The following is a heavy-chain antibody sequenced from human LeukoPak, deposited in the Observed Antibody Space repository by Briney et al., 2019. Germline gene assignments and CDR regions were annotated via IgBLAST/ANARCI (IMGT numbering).Heavy chain of an antibody. CDR1: GYSFTSYW. Sequence: GESLKISCKGSGYSFTSYWIGWVRQMPGKGLEWMGIIYPGDSDTRYSPSFQGQVTISADKSISTAYLQWSSLKASDTAMYYCAGSPLLTDFWSGPFDYWGQGALVTVSS. CDR2: IYPGDSDT. D-gene: IGHD3-3*01. J-gene: IGHJ4*02. CDR3: AGSPLLTDFWSGPFDY. V-gene: IGHV5-51*01.